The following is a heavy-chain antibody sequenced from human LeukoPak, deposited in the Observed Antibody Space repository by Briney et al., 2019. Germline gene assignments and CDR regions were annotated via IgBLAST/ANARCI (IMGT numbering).Heavy chain of an antibody. Sequence: PSETLSLTCTVSGGSISSYYWSWIRQPPGKGLEWIGYIYYSGSTSYNPSLKSRVTISVDTSKNQFSLKLSSVTAADTAVYYCARDAVGWFDPWGQGTLVTVSS. CDR3: ARDAVGWFDP. J-gene: IGHJ5*02. CDR1: GGSISSYY. V-gene: IGHV4-59*01. D-gene: IGHD1-26*01. CDR2: IYYSGST.